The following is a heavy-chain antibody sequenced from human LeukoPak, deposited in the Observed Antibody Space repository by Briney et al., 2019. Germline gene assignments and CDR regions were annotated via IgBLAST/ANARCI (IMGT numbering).Heavy chain of an antibody. CDR1: GLTVSSNY. CDR3: ARVGLWFGELSSMDV. J-gene: IGHJ6*02. V-gene: IGHV3-66*01. Sequence: GGSLRLSCAASGLTVSSNYMSWVRQAPGKGLEWVSVIYSGGSTYYADSVKGRFTISRDNSKNTLYLQMNSLRAEDTAVYYCARVGLWFGELSSMDVWGQGTTVTVSS. D-gene: IGHD3-10*01. CDR2: IYSGGST.